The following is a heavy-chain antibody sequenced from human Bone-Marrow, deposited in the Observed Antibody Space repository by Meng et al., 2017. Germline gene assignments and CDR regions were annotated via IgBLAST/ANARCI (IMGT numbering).Heavy chain of an antibody. Sequence: VQLPQWGAVLLKPSETLPLTCVVSGGSFSDSSWSWIRQPPGKGLEWIGEINHSGSTNYNPSLESRATISVDTSQNNLSLKLSSVTAADSAVYYCARGPTTMAHDFDYWGQGTLVTVSS. V-gene: IGHV4-34*01. CDR1: GGSFSDSS. J-gene: IGHJ4*02. CDR2: INHSGST. CDR3: ARGPTTMAHDFDY. D-gene: IGHD4-11*01.